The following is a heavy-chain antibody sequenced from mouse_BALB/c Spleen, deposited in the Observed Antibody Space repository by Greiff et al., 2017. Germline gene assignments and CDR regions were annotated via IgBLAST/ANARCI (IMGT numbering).Heavy chain of an antibody. V-gene: IGHV3-2*02. CDR1: GYSITSDYA. D-gene: IGHD2-4*01. CDR3: VLDYDKYYYAMDY. J-gene: IGHJ4*01. Sequence: EVMLVESGPGLVKPSQSLSLTCTVTGYSITSDYAWNWIRQFPGNKLEWMGYISYSGSTSYNPSLKSRISITRDTSKNQFFLQLNSVTTEDTATYYCVLDYDKYYYAMDYWGQGTSVTVSS. CDR2: ISYSGST.